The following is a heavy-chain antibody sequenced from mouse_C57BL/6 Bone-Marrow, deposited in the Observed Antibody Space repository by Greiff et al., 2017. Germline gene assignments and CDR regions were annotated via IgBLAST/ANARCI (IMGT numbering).Heavy chain of an antibody. Sequence: VQLKESGGGLVKPGGSLKLSCAASGFTFSSYAMSWVRQTPEKRLEWVATISDGGSYTYYPDNVKGRFTISRDNAKNNLYLQMSHLKAEDTAMYYCARNGYYGGYAMDYWGQGTSVTVSS. V-gene: IGHV5-4*01. J-gene: IGHJ4*01. CDR2: ISDGGSYT. D-gene: IGHD2-3*01. CDR3: ARNGYYGGYAMDY. CDR1: GFTFSSYA.